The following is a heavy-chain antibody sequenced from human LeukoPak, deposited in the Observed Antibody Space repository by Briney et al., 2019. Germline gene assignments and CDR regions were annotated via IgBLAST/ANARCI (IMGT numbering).Heavy chain of an antibody. CDR3: ARRDYDFWSGYGPFDY. Sequence: PSETLSLTCAVYGGSFSGYYWSWIRQPPGKGVEGIGEINHSGRTNYNPSLTSRGTISVDTCKNKFSLKLSSVTAADTAVYYCARRDYDFWSGYGPFDYWGQGTLVTVSS. D-gene: IGHD3-3*01. V-gene: IGHV4-34*01. CDR1: GGSFSGYY. CDR2: INHSGRT. J-gene: IGHJ4*02.